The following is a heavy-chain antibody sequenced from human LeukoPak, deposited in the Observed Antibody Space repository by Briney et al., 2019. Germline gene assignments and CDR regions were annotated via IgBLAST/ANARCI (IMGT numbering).Heavy chain of an antibody. CDR3: ARVGPWGLYGDYGAFDI. Sequence: ASVKVSCKASGYTFTSYGISWVRQAPGQGLEWMGWISAYNGNTNYAQKLQGRVTMTTDTSTSTAYMELRSLRSDDTAVYYCARVGPWGLYGDYGAFDIWGQGTMVTVSS. CDR2: ISAYNGNT. V-gene: IGHV1-18*01. D-gene: IGHD4-17*01. J-gene: IGHJ3*02. CDR1: GYTFTSYG.